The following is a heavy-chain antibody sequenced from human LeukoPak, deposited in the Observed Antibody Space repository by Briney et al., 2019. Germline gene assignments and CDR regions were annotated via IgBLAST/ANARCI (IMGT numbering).Heavy chain of an antibody. D-gene: IGHD2-2*01. CDR1: GFTFSRNA. CDR2: LSGSGADT. CDR3: AKDPYGTRYFDY. V-gene: IGHV3-23*01. Sequence: PGGSLRLSRAASGFTFSRNALSWVRQAPGKGLEWVSSLSGSGADTYYADSVKGRLTISRDNSKNTVYLQMNSLRAEDTAIYYCAKDPYGTRYFDYWGQGTLVTVSS. J-gene: IGHJ4*02.